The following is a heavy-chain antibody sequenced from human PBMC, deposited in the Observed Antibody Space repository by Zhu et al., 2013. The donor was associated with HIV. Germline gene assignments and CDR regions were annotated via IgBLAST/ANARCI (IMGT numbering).Heavy chain of an antibody. CDR3: ARAIGSGSLNYYYYYMDV. Sequence: QVQLQQWGAGLLKPSETLSLTCAVYGGSFSGYYWSWIRQPPGKGLEWIGEINHGGSTNYNPSLKSRVTISVDTSKNQFSLKLSSVTAADTAVYYCARAIGSGSLNYYYYYMDVWGKGTTVTVSS. D-gene: IGHD3-10*01. CDR2: INHGGST. J-gene: IGHJ6*03. CDR1: GGSFSGYY. V-gene: IGHV4-34*01.